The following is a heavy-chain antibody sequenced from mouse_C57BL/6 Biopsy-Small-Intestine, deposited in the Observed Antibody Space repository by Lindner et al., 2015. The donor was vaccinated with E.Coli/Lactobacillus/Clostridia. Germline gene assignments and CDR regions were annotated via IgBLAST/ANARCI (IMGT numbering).Heavy chain of an antibody. D-gene: IGHD1-1*01. CDR1: GYTFTSYW. V-gene: IGHV1-5*01. Sequence: VQLQESGTDLSRPETSVKMSCKTSGYTFTSYWMNWVKQRPGQGLEWIGAIYPGNGDTIYNQKFKGKAKLTAVTSASTAYMELSSLTNEDSAVYYCARDYFYGSGSFLYWGQGTLVTVSA. CDR2: IYPGNGDT. CDR3: ARDYFYGSGSFLY. J-gene: IGHJ3*01.